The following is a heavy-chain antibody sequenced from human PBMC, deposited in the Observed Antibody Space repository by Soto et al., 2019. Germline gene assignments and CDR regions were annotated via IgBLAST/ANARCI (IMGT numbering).Heavy chain of an antibody. V-gene: IGHV1-2*02. CDR3: ARGRPIWTPLEATLDY. CDR1: GYTFTGYY. D-gene: IGHD3-3*01. CDR2: INPNSGGT. J-gene: IGHJ4*02. Sequence: ASLKVSCKASGYTFTGYYMNWVRQAPGQGLEWMGWINPNSGGTNYAQKFQGRVTMTRDTSISTAYMELSRLRSDDTAVYYCARGRPIWTPLEATLDYWGQGTLVTVLL.